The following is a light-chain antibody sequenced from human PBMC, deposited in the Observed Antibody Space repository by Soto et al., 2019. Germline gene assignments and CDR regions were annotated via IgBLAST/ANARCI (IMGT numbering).Light chain of an antibody. CDR2: DVS. Sequence: QSALTQPASVSGSPGQSITISCTGTSSNVGGYNYVSWYQQHPGKAPKLLIYDVSNRPSGVSSRFSASKSGNTASLTISGLQAEDEADCYCSSYTTSSTVVFGGGTKVTVL. CDR3: SSYTTSSTVV. V-gene: IGLV2-14*03. J-gene: IGLJ2*01. CDR1: SSNVGGYNY.